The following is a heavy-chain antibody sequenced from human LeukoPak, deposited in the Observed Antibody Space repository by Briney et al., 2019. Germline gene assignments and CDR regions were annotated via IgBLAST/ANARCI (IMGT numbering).Heavy chain of an antibody. Sequence: SETLSLTCAVYGGSFSGYYWSWIRQPPGKGLEWIGEINHSGSTNYNPSLKGRVTISVDTSKNQFSLKLSSVTAADTAVYYCARGDDFWSGYNWFDPWGQGTLVTVSS. CDR3: ARGDDFWSGYNWFDP. J-gene: IGHJ5*02. D-gene: IGHD3-3*01. CDR1: GGSFSGYY. V-gene: IGHV4-34*01. CDR2: INHSGST.